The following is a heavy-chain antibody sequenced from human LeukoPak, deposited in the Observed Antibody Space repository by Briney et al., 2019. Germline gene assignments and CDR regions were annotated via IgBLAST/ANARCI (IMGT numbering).Heavy chain of an antibody. CDR3: ARRGSYYNFDY. CDR2: IYHSGST. CDR1: GYSISSGYY. V-gene: IGHV4-38-2*01. D-gene: IGHD1-26*01. J-gene: IGHJ4*02. Sequence: SETLSLTCAVSGYSISSGYYWGWIRQPPGKGLEWIGSIYHSGSTYYNPSLKSRVTISVDTSKNQFSLKLISVTATDTAVYYCARRGSYYNFDYWGQGTLVTVSS.